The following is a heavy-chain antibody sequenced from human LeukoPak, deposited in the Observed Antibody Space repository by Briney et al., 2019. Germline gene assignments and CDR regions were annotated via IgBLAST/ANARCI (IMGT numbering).Heavy chain of an antibody. V-gene: IGHV1-69*13. D-gene: IGHD4-17*01. Sequence: ASVKVSCKASGDTFSSYAISWVRQAPGQGLEWMGGIIPIFGTANYAQKFQGRVTITADESTSTAYMELSSLRSEDTAVSYCAREEWDYGDYEQNYGMDVWGQGTTVTVSS. CDR1: GDTFSSYA. CDR2: IIPIFGTA. J-gene: IGHJ6*02. CDR3: AREEWDYGDYEQNYGMDV.